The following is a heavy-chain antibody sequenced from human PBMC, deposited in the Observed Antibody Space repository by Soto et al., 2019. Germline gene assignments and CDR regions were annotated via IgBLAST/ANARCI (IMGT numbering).Heavy chain of an antibody. CDR2: IYYSGST. Sequence: QLQLQESGPGLVKPSETLSLTCTVSGGSISSSSYYWGWIRQPPGKGLEWIGSIYYSGSTYYNPSLKSRVTISVDTSKNQFSLKLSSVTAADTAVYYCASRGEDSSSWYNYYYYYYMDVWGKGPTVTVSS. V-gene: IGHV4-39*01. J-gene: IGHJ6*03. D-gene: IGHD6-13*01. CDR1: GGSISSSSYY. CDR3: ASRGEDSSSWYNYYYYYYMDV.